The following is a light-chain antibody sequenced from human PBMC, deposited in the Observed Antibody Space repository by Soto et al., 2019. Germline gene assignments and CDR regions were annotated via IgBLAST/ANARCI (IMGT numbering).Light chain of an antibody. CDR3: QQYNNWWT. Sequence: TQSPDTRSASPGKRATLSCRASEIVRTNLAWYQQKPVQGPSLLTDAASTRATCIPARFIGNGSGTEFTLTISSLQSEDFAVYYCQQYNNWWTVGPGTKVDSK. V-gene: IGKV3D-15*01. CDR1: EIVRTN. J-gene: IGKJ1*01. CDR2: AAS.